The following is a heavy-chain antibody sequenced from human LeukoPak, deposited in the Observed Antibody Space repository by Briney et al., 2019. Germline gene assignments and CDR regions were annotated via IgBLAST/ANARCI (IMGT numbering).Heavy chain of an antibody. CDR2: INHSGST. V-gene: IGHV4-34*01. J-gene: IGHJ5*02. D-gene: IGHD4-17*01. CDR1: GGSFSGYY. CDR3: ARGQGYDYGS. Sequence: KPSETLSLTCAVYGGSFSGYYWSWIRQPPGKGLEWIGEINHSGSTNYNPSLKSRVTISVDTSKNQFSLKLSSVTAADTAVYYCARGQGYDYGSWGQGTLVTVSS.